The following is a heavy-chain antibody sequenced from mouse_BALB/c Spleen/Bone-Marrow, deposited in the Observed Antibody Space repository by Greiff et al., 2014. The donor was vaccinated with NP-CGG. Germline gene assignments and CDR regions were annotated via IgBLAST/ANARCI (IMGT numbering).Heavy chain of an antibody. D-gene: IGHD2-4*01. CDR1: GYTFTDSW. J-gene: IGHJ4*01. Sequence: QVQLQQSGAELGMPGASVKMSCKASGYTFTDSWIYWVKQRPGQGLEWIGAIDTSDSYTNYNQKFMGKASLTVDASSSTAYVQVSSLTSDDSAVYYCARGGHDFSLDYWGQGTSVTVSS. CDR2: IDTSDSYT. CDR3: ARGGHDFSLDY. V-gene: IGHV1-69*01.